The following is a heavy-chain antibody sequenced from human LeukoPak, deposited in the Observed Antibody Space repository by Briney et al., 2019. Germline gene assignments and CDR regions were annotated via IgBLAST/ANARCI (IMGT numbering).Heavy chain of an antibody. CDR3: AKGDGSALDY. CDR1: GFTFSSYS. CDR2: ISSSSSSTI. V-gene: IGHV3-48*01. J-gene: IGHJ4*02. D-gene: IGHD2-15*01. Sequence: PGGSLRLSCAASGFTFSSYSMNWVRQAPGKGLEWVSYISSSSSSTIYYADSVKGRFTISRDNAKNSLYLQMNSLRAEDTAVYYCAKGDGSALDYWGQGTLVTVSS.